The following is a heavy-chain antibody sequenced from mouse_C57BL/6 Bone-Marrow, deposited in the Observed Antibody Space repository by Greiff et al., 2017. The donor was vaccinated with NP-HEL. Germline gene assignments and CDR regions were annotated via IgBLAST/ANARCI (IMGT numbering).Heavy chain of an antibody. Sequence: QVQLQQPGAELVKPGASVKLSCKASGYTFTSYWMQWVKQRPGQGLEWIGEIDPSDRYTNYNQKFKGKATLTVDSSSSTAYMQLSSLTSEDSAVYYCARRGYYAWFAYWGQGTLVTVSA. CDR3: ARRGYYAWFAY. J-gene: IGHJ3*01. D-gene: IGHD2-3*01. CDR1: GYTFTSYW. CDR2: IDPSDRYT. V-gene: IGHV1-50*01.